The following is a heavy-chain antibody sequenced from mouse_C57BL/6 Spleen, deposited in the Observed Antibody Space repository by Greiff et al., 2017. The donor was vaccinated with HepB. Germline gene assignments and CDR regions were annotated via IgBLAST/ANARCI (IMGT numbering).Heavy chain of an antibody. Sequence: QVQLQQSGPGLVQPSQSLSITCTVSGFSLTSYGVHWVRQSPGKGLEWLGVIWSGGSTDYNAAFISRLSISKDNSKSQVFFKMNSLQADDTAIYYCARKITTVEGYFDVWGTGTTVTVSS. V-gene: IGHV2-2*01. CDR2: IWSGGST. CDR1: GFSLTSYG. D-gene: IGHD1-1*01. CDR3: ARKITTVEGYFDV. J-gene: IGHJ1*03.